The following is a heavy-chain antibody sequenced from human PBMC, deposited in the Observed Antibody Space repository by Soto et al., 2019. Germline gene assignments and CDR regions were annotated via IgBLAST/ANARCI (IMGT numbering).Heavy chain of an antibody. D-gene: IGHD6-6*01. V-gene: IGHV3-66*01. J-gene: IGHJ3*02. Sequence: HPGGSLRLSCAASGFTVSSNYMSWVRQAPGKGLEWVSVIYSGGSTYYADSVKGRFTISRDNSKNTLYLQMNSLRAEDTAVYYCASFVSSSPDAFDIWGQGTMVTVSS. CDR3: ASFVSSSPDAFDI. CDR1: GFTVSSNY. CDR2: IYSGGST.